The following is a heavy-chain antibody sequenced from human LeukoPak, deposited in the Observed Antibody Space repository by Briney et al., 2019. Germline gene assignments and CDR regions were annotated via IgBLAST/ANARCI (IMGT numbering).Heavy chain of an antibody. V-gene: IGHV3-23*01. CDR1: GFTFSSYA. CDR3: AKDIVVVVAVNLDY. J-gene: IGHJ4*02. CDR2: ISGNGGST. Sequence: GGSLRLSCAASGFTFSSYAMSWVRQAPGKGLEWVSAISGNGGSTYYADSVKGRFTISRDNSKNTLYLQMNSLRAEDTAVYYCAKDIVVVVAVNLDYWGQGTLVTVSS. D-gene: IGHD2-15*01.